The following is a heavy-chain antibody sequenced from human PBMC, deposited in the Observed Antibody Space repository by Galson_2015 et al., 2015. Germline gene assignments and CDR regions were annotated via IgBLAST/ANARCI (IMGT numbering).Heavy chain of an antibody. CDR3: ARVGIAARPLVYYYYYNMDV. V-gene: IGHV1-69*13. D-gene: IGHD6-6*01. Sequence: SVKVSCKASGGTFSSYAISWVRQAPGQGLEWMGGIIPIYGTTNYAQKKFQGRVTITADESTGTAYMELSSLRSEDTAVYYCARVGIAARPLVYYYYYNMDVWGKGTTVTVSS. CDR2: IIPIYGTT. J-gene: IGHJ6*04. CDR1: GGTFSSYA.